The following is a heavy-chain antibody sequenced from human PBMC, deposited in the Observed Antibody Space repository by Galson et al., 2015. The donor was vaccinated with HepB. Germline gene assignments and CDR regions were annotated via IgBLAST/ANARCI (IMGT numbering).Heavy chain of an antibody. D-gene: IGHD1-26*01. V-gene: IGHV3-23*01. CDR1: GFTFSSYA. J-gene: IGHJ4*02. CDR3: ARVGWEIRPLDY. Sequence: SLRLSCAASGFTFSSYAMSWVRQAPGKGLEWVSAISGSASSTYYGDSVKGRFTISRDNSKNRLYLQMNSLRAGDTAVYYCARVGWEIRPLDYWGQGTLVTVSS. CDR2: ISGSASST.